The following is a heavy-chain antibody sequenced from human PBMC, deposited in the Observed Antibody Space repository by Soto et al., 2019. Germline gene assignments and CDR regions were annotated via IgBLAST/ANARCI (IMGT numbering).Heavy chain of an antibody. CDR3: AGWLLQHFDW. D-gene: IGHD3-22*01. V-gene: IGHV3-23*01. CDR2: INENGVNT. CDR1: GFAFSNYA. Sequence: EVQLLESGGGLVQPGGSLRLSCAASGFAFSNYAMSWVRQAPGKGLEWVSTINENGVNTHYADSVKGRFTISRDNSKNTLYMHMSSLRAEDTAVYYCAGWLLQHFDWWGQGTPVTVSS. J-gene: IGHJ4*02.